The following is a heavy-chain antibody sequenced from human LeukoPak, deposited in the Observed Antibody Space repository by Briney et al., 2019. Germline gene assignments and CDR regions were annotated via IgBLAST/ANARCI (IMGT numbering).Heavy chain of an antibody. J-gene: IGHJ4*02. D-gene: IGHD4-23*01. Sequence: SETLSLTCTVSGGSLSNSNYYWGWIRQPPGKGLEWIGGAYYSGTTYYNPSLKSRVTISVDTSKSQFSLKLSSVTAADTAVYYCARGGNSKASDYWGQGTLVTVSS. V-gene: IGHV4-39*07. CDR3: ARGGNSKASDY. CDR2: AYYSGTT. CDR1: GGSLSNSNYY.